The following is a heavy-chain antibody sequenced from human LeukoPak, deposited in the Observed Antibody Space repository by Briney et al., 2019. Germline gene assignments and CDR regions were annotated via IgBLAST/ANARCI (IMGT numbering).Heavy chain of an antibody. CDR2: MNPNSGNT. Sequence: ASVKVSCKASGYTFTSYDINWVRQATGQELEWMGWMNPNSGNTGYAQKFQGRVTMTTDTSTSTAYMELRSLRSDDTAVYYCARDSSGFYFDYWGQGTLVTVSS. V-gene: IGHV1-8*01. CDR1: GYTFTSYD. J-gene: IGHJ4*02. CDR3: ARDSSGFYFDY. D-gene: IGHD3-22*01.